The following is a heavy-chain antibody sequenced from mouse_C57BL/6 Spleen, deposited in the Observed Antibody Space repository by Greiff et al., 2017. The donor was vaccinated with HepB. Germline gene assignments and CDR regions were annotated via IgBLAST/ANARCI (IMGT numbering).Heavy chain of an antibody. CDR3: ARTVYDYDGGYYFDY. D-gene: IGHD2-4*01. J-gene: IGHJ2*01. Sequence: QVQLKQSGAELMKPGASVKLSCKATGYTFTGYWIEWVKQRPGHGLEWIGEILPGSGSTNYNEKFKGKATFTADTSSNTAYMQLSSLTTEDSAIYYCARTVYDYDGGYYFDYWGQGTTLTVSS. CDR2: ILPGSGST. CDR1: GYTFTGYW. V-gene: IGHV1-9*01.